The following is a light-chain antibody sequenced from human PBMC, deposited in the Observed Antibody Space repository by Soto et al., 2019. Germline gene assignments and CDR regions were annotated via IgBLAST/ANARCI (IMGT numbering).Light chain of an antibody. V-gene: IGLV2-11*01. CDR2: DVS. CDR3: CSYAGRKV. J-gene: IGLJ2*01. Sequence: QSALTQPRSVSGSPGQSVTISCTGTSSDVGGYNYVSWYQQHPGKAPKLMIYDVSKRPSGVPDRFSGSKSGNTASLTISGVQAEDEADYYCCSYAGRKVFGGGTKLTVL. CDR1: SSDVGGYNY.